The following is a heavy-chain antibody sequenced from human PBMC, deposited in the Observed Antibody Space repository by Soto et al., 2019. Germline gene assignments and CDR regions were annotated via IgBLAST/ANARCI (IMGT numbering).Heavy chain of an antibody. CDR3: AGRKGSGYYYGMDV. D-gene: IGHD3-10*01. CDR1: GFTFSSYA. Sequence: EVQLLESGGGLVQPGGSLRLSCAASGFTFSSYAMSWVRQAPGKGLEWVSAISGSGGSTYYADSVKGRFTISRDNSKNTLYLQMNSLRAEDTAVYYCAGRKGSGYYYGMDVWGQGTTVTVSS. V-gene: IGHV3-23*01. CDR2: ISGSGGST. J-gene: IGHJ6*02.